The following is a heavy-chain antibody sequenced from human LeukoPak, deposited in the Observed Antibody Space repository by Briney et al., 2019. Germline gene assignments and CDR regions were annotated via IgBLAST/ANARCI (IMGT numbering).Heavy chain of an antibody. CDR1: GFTFRSHW. CDR3: ASGLLMAGGTLDH. D-gene: IGHD6-19*01. V-gene: IGHV3-74*01. CDR2: LDTGGRTT. J-gene: IGHJ4*02. Sequence: GGSLRLSCAASGFTFRSHWMHWVRQAPGEGLVWVSRLDTGGRTTTYADSVRGRFTISRDNAKDTLYLRMNSLRAEDTAVYYCASGLLMAGGTLDHWGRGTLVTVSS.